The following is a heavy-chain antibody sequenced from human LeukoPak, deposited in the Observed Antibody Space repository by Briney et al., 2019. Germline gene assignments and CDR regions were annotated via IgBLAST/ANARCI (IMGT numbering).Heavy chain of an antibody. CDR3: ARGISSGWFDY. J-gene: IGHJ4*02. CDR1: GFIFSSYS. V-gene: IGHV4-34*01. CDR2: INHSGST. D-gene: IGHD6-19*01. Sequence: GSLRLSCAASGFIFSSYSMSWIRQPPGKGLEWIGEINHSGSTNYNPSLKSRVTISVDTSKNQFSLKLSSVTAADTAVYYCARGISSGWFDYWGQGTLVTVSS.